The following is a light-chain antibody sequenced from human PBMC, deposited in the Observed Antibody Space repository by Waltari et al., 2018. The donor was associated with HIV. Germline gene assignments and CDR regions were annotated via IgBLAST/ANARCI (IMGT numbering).Light chain of an antibody. Sequence: EIVLTQSPGPLCLSAGERATLSGRASQSVSSIYLAWYQQKPGQAPRLLIYGASSRATGSPDRFSGSGSGTDFTLTISRLEPEDFAVYYCQQYGRSPPVTFGGGTKVEIK. V-gene: IGKV3-20*01. J-gene: IGKJ4*01. CDR1: QSVSSIY. CDR2: GAS. CDR3: QQYGRSPPVT.